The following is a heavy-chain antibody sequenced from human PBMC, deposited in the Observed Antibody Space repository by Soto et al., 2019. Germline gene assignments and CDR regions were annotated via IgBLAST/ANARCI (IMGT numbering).Heavy chain of an antibody. CDR1: GFTFNTYA. CDR2: ISYDGSDK. J-gene: IGHJ6*02. V-gene: IGHV3-30*18. D-gene: IGHD3-16*01. Sequence: QVQLVESGGGVVLPGRSLRLSCAASGFTFNTYAIHWVRQAPGKGLEWVAIISYDGSDKYYADSVKGRFTISRDTSKNTLYLQMNSLRGEDTAVYYCAKGMGPFYYSAMDVWGQGTTVTVSS. CDR3: AKGMGPFYYSAMDV.